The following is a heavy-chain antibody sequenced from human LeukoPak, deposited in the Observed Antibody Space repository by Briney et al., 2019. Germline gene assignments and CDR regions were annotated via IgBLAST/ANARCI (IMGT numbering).Heavy chain of an antibody. CDR2: IYSSGSA. CDR1: GASINNNF. CDR3: ARHRDYYDS. Sequence: SETLSLTCTVSGASINNNFWTWIRQPPGKGLEWIGYIYSSGSANYNPSLKSRVIISGDTSKNQISLNLTSVTAADTALYFCARHRDYYDSWGHGTRVTVSS. J-gene: IGHJ4*01. V-gene: IGHV4-59*08. D-gene: IGHD3-22*01.